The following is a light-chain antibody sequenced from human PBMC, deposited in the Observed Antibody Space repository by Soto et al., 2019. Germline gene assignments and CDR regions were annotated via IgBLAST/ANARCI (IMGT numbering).Light chain of an antibody. CDR1: QGIDSS. CDR2: AAS. J-gene: IGKJ5*01. V-gene: IGKV1-9*01. CDR3: QQLHDYPIT. Sequence: DIQMPQSPSTLSGSVGDRVTITCRASQGIDSSFAWYQQKPGKATKLLIYAASSLQSGVPSRFSGSGSGTDFTLTISSLQPEEFATYYCQQLHDYPITFGQGTRLEIK.